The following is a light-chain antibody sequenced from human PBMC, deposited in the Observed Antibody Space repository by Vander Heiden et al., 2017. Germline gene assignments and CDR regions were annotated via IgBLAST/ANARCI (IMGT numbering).Light chain of an antibody. J-gene: IGKJ2*01. CDR3: QQYCSSPHT. V-gene: IGKV3-20*01. CDR1: QSFSSSY. Sequence: IVFTQSAGTLSLSPGERATISCTASQSFSSSYLAWYQQKPGQAPRLLIYGASSRASGIPDRFSGSGSGTDFTLTISRLEAEDFAVYYCQQYCSSPHTFGQGTKLEIK. CDR2: GAS.